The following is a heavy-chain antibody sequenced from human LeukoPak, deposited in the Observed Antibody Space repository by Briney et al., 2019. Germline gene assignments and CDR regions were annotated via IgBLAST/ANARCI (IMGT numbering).Heavy chain of an antibody. CDR2: INHSGNT. Sequence: ETLSLTCAVYGGSFSGYYWSWIRQPPGKGLEWIGEINHSGNTNYNPSLKSRVTISVDTSKNQFSLKLSSVTAADTAVYYCARGLRGGGTCSIDYWGQRRLVTVSS. V-gene: IGHV4-34*01. J-gene: IGHJ4*01. D-gene: IGHD2-15*01. CDR3: ARGLRGGGTCSIDY. CDR1: GGSFSGYY.